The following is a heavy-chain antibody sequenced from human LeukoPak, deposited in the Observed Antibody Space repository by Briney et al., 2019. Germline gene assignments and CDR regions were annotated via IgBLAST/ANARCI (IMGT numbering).Heavy chain of an antibody. CDR3: ARHRGYSNYFDY. CDR2: IYYSGST. V-gene: IGHV4-59*08. CDR1: GGSLSSYY. Sequence: PSETLSLTCTVSGGSLSSYYWSWIRQPPGKGLEWIGYIYYSGSTNYNPSLKSRVTISVDTSKNQFSLKLSSVTAADTAVYYCARHRGYSNYFDYWGQGTLVTVSS. D-gene: IGHD4-11*01. J-gene: IGHJ4*02.